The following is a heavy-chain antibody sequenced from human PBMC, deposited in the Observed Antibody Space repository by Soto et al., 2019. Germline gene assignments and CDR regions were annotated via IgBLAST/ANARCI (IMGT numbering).Heavy chain of an antibody. CDR1: GFTFNTYG. J-gene: IGHJ2*01. V-gene: IGHV3-30*03. CDR2: ISYDGINK. Sequence: GRSLRLSCAASGFTFNTYGMHWVRQAPGKGLEWVAAISYDGINKYYVDSVKGRFTISRDNSKNTLYVQMNSLRAEDTALYYCARSPQPTRGIHWYFDLWGRGILVTVSS. CDR3: ARSPQPTRGIHWYFDL. D-gene: IGHD1-26*01.